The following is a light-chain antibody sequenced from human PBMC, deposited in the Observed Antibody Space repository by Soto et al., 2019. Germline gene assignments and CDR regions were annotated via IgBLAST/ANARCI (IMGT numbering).Light chain of an antibody. CDR2: AAS. Sequence: AIQMTQFPSSLSASVGVRVTITCRASQGIRNDLGWYQQKPGKAPKLLISAASTLQSGVPSRFSGSGFGTDFTLTISSLQPEDFATYYCLQDYDYPLTFGGGTKVEIK. J-gene: IGKJ4*01. CDR3: LQDYDYPLT. V-gene: IGKV1-6*01. CDR1: QGIRND.